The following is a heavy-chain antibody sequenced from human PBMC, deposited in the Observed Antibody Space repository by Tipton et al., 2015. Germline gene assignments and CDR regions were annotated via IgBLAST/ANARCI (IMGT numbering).Heavy chain of an antibody. J-gene: IGHJ4*02. CDR2: ISHSGNT. D-gene: IGHD1-1*01. Sequence: TLSLTCAVSAYSISSDYYWGWIRQPPGKGLEWIGSISHSGNTYYNPSLKSRVTMSRDTSKNRFSLKLTSVTAADTAVYYCARHGAGTTIIDYWGQGSLVTVSS. CDR1: AYSISSDYY. V-gene: IGHV4-38-2*01. CDR3: ARHGAGTTIIDY.